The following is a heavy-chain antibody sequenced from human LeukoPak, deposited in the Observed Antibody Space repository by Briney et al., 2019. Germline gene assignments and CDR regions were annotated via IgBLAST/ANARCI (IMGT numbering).Heavy chain of an antibody. CDR2: INHSGST. CDR1: GGSFIGYY. J-gene: IGHJ4*02. D-gene: IGHD2-2*01. CDR3: ARDCSSTSCYRSQGY. V-gene: IGHV4-34*01. Sequence: SETLSLTCALYGGSFIGYYWSWIRPPPGKGLEWMWEINHSGSTNYNPSLKSRVTISVDTSKNQFSLKLSSVTAADTAVYYCARDCSSTSCYRSQGYWGQGTLVTVSS.